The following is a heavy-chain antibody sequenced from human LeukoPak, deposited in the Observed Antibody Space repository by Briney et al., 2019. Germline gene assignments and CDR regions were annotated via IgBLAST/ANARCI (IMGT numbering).Heavy chain of an antibody. Sequence: GSVKVSCKASGYTFTSYGISWVRPAPGQGVEWMGWICAYNGNTNYTQKLQVRVTMTTETSTSTAYIEVRSLRSDDTAVYYCARAGARDWFDPWGQGTLVTVSS. J-gene: IGHJ5*02. CDR2: ICAYNGNT. CDR3: ARAGARDWFDP. CDR1: GYTFTSYG. V-gene: IGHV1-18*01.